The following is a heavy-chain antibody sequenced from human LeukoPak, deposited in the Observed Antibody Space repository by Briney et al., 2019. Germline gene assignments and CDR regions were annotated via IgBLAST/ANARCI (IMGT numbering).Heavy chain of an antibody. CDR2: ITSDSRGI. V-gene: IGHV3-21*01. J-gene: IGHJ3*01. Sequence: GGSLGLSCVASGFRYSHYGMNWVRQAPGKGLEWVSGITSDSRGIYYADSVKGRFTISRDNARNTLFLQMNSLRTEDAAVYYCAAYVDTVRYDAFDVWGQGTMVTVSS. CDR1: GFRYSHYG. CDR3: AAYVDTVRYDAFDV. D-gene: IGHD5-18*01.